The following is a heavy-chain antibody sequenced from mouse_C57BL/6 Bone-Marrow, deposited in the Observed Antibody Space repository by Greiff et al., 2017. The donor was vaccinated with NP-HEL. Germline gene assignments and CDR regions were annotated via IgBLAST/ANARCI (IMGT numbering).Heavy chain of an antibody. J-gene: IGHJ3*01. Sequence: EVHLVESGEGLVKPGGSLTLSCAASGFTFSSYAMSWVRQTPEQRLAWVAYISSGGDYIYSADTVKGRFTISRDNARNTLYLQMSSLKSEDTAMYYCTRERRGFAYWGQGTLVTVSA. CDR2: ISSGGDYI. CDR3: TRERRGFAY. V-gene: IGHV5-9-1*02. CDR1: GFTFSSYA.